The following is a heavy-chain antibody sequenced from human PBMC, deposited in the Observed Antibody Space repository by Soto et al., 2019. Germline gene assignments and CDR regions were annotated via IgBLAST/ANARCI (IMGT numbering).Heavy chain of an antibody. V-gene: IGHV5-51*01. CDR1: GYKFGSAW. J-gene: IGHJ4*02. Sequence: EVQLVQSGADIKKPGESLKISCKGVGYKFGSAWIGWVRQMPGKGLEWMGIIKPGTFDIRYSPSCRGHVTISADEAVSTAYLQWSSLKASDTAMYYCARQLSHICDSWGQGTLVTVSS. CDR3: ARQLSHICDS. D-gene: IGHD3-3*02. CDR2: IKPGTFDI.